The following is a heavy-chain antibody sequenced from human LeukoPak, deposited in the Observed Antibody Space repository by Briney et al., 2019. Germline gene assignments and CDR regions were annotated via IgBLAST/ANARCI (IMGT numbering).Heavy chain of an antibody. J-gene: IGHJ6*04. CDR2: IYYSGGT. V-gene: IGHV4-59*01. D-gene: IGHD3-10*01. Sequence: SETLSLTCTVSGGSISSYYWSWIRQPPGKGLEWIGYIYYSGGTNYNPSLKSRVTISVDTSKNQFSLKLSSVTAADTAVYYCARDPGVRGVIPHYYYYGMDVWGKGTTVTVS. CDR1: GGSISSYY. CDR3: ARDPGVRGVIPHYYYYGMDV.